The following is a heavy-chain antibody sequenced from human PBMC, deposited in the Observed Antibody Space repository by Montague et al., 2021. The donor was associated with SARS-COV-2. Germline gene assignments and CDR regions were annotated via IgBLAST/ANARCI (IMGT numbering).Heavy chain of an antibody. CDR3: ARHYYGSGSYYLGEFDY. CDR1: GGSISSGSYY. J-gene: IGHJ4*02. D-gene: IGHD3-10*01. CDR2: IYYSGST. Sequence: SETLSLTCTVSGGSISSGSYYWGWIRQPPGKGLEWVGSIYYSGSTYYNPSLKSRVTISVDTSKNQLSLKLSSVTAADTAVYYCARHYYGSGSYYLGEFDYWGQGTLVTVSS. V-gene: IGHV4-39*01.